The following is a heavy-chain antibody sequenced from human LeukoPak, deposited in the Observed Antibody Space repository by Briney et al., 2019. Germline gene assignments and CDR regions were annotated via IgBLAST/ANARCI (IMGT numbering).Heavy chain of an antibody. J-gene: IGHJ4*02. CDR2: ISYDGSNK. CDR3: ARNFRDGYNNSFDY. Sequence: GGSLRLSCAASGFTFSSYGMHWVRQAPGKGLEWVTIISYDGSNKYYADYVKGRFTISRDNSKNTLYLQMNSLRGEDTAVYYCARNFRDGYNNSFDYWGQGTLVTVSS. D-gene: IGHD5-24*01. CDR1: GFTFSSYG. V-gene: IGHV3-30*03.